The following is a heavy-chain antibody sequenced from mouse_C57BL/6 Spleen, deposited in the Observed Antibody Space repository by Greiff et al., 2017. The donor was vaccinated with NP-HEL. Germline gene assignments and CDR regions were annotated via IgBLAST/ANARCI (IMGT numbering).Heavy chain of an antibody. CDR3: VRSRYYFDY. CDR1: GFSFNTYA. CDR2: IRSKSNNYAT. V-gene: IGHV10-1*01. D-gene: IGHD2-14*01. J-gene: IGHJ2*01. Sequence: EVKLMESGGGLVQPKGSLKLSCAASGFSFNTYAMNWVRQAPGKGLEWVARIRSKSNNYATYYADSVKDRFTISRDDSESMLYLQMNNLKTEDTAMYYCVRSRYYFDYWGQGTTLTVSS.